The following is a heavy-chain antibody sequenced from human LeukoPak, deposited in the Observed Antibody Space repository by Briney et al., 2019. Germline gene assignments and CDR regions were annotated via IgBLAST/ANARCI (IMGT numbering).Heavy chain of an antibody. J-gene: IGHJ6*02. CDR2: ISSSGSTI. V-gene: IGHV3-48*03. CDR3: AREASPKWSLLDYYGMDV. D-gene: IGHD3-22*01. CDR1: GFTFSSYE. Sequence: GGSLRLSCAASGFTFSSYEMNWVRQAPGKGLEWVSYISSSGSTIYYADSVKGRFTISRDNAKNSLYLQMNSLRAEDTAVYYCAREASPKWSLLDYYGMDVWGQGTTVTVSS.